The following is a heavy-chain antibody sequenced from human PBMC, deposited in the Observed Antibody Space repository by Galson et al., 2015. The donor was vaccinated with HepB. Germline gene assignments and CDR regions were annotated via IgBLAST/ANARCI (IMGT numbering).Heavy chain of an antibody. V-gene: IGHV1-8*01. J-gene: IGHJ4*02. CDR2: MNPNSGNT. D-gene: IGHD3-10*01. CDR3: ARVGWDGLYYFDY. CDR1: GYTFTSYD. Sequence: SVKVSCKASGYTFTSYDINWVRQATGQGLELMGWMNPNSGNTGYAQKFQGRVTMTRNTSISTAYMELSSLRSEDTAVYYCARVGWDGLYYFDYWGQGTLVTVSS.